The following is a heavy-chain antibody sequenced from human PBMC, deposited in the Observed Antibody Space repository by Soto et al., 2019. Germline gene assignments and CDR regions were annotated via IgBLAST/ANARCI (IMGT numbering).Heavy chain of an antibody. CDR3: ARIRGIAVEGLYYYYGMDV. CDR2: IDWDDDK. CDR1: GFSLSTSGMC. J-gene: IGHJ6*02. Sequence: XGRTLVNPTQTLTLTCTFSGFSLSTSGMCVSWIRQPPGKALEWLALIDWDDDKYYSTSLKTRLTIPKDTSKNQVVLTMTNMDPVDTATYYCARIRGIAVEGLYYYYGMDVWGQGTTVTASS. V-gene: IGHV2-70*01. D-gene: IGHD6-19*01.